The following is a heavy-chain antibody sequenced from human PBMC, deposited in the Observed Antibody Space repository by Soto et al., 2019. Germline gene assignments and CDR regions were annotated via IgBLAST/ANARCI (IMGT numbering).Heavy chain of an antibody. Sequence: ASVKVSCKXSGYTFTSYGISWVRQAPGQGLEWMGWISAYNGNTNYAQKLQGRVTMTTDTSTSTAYMELRSLRSDDTAVYYCARDNSTNTGGITIFLFDPWGQGTLVTVSS. CDR1: GYTFTSYG. CDR2: ISAYNGNT. V-gene: IGHV1-18*01. J-gene: IGHJ5*02. D-gene: IGHD3-3*01. CDR3: ARDNSTNTGGITIFLFDP.